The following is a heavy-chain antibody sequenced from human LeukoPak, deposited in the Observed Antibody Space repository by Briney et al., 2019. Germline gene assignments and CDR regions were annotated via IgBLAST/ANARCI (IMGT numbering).Heavy chain of an antibody. CDR3: ARRGGYSSGSGFSPYYFDY. CDR1: GYTLTHYG. V-gene: IGHV1-18*01. D-gene: IGHD2-15*01. CDR2: ISAYTGNT. Sequence: GASVKVYCKASGYTLTHYGISWVRQAPGQGLEWMGWISAYTGNTNYAQKIQGRVTMTTDTSTSTAYMELRSLRSDDTAVYYCARRGGYSSGSGFSPYYFDYWGQGTLVTVSS. J-gene: IGHJ4*02.